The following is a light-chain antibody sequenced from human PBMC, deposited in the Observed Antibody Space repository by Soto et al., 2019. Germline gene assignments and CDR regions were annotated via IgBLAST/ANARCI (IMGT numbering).Light chain of an antibody. CDR2: DVS. CDR3: SSYTSSSTPFYV. CDR1: SSDVGCYNY. V-gene: IGLV2-14*01. Sequence: QSVLTQPASVSGSPGQSITISCTGTSSDVGCYNYVSWYQQHPGKAPKLMIYDVSNRPSGVSNRFSGSKSGNTASLTISGLQAEDEADYYCSSYTSSSTPFYVFGTGTKVTVL. J-gene: IGLJ1*01.